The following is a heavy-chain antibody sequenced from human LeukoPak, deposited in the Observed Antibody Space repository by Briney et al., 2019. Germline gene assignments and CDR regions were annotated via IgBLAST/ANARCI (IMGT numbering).Heavy chain of an antibody. CDR1: GFTFSSYA. D-gene: IGHD3-10*01. V-gene: IGHV3-30*02. Sequence: GGSLRLSCAASGFTFSSYAMSWVRQAPGKGLEWVTFIRYDGSNKYYADSVKGRFTISRDNSKNTLYLQMGSLRAEDMAVYYCARGHPDLLWFGELSVYFDYWGQGTLVTVSS. J-gene: IGHJ4*02. CDR3: ARGHPDLLWFGELSVYFDY. CDR2: IRYDGSNK.